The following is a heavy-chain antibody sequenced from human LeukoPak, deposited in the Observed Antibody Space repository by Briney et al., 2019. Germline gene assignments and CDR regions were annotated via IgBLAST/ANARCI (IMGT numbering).Heavy chain of an antibody. CDR1: GFTFSSYA. D-gene: IGHD6-19*01. V-gene: IGHV3-23*01. CDR2: ISGSGGST. CDR3: AKDSGSGWYY. J-gene: IGHJ4*02. Sequence: GGSLRLSCAASGFTFSSYAMSWVRQAPGKGLEWVSGISGSGGSTHYADSVKGRFTISRDNSKNTLYLQMNSLRAEDTAVYYCAKDSGSGWYYWGQGTLVTVSS.